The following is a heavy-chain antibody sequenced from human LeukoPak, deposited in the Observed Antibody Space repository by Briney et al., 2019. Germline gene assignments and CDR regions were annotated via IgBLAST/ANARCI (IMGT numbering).Heavy chain of an antibody. CDR1: GFTFSSYA. CDR2: ISGSGGST. Sequence: GGSLRLSCAASGFTFSSYAMSWVRQAPGKGLEWVSAISGSGGSTYYADSVKGRLTISRDNSKNTLYLQMNSLRAEDTAVYYCAKDPLDVDTAMPVDYWGQGTLVTVSS. D-gene: IGHD5-18*01. J-gene: IGHJ4*02. CDR3: AKDPLDVDTAMPVDY. V-gene: IGHV3-23*01.